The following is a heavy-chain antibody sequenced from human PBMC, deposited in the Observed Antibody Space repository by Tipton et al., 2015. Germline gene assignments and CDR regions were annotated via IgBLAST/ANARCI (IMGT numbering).Heavy chain of an antibody. CDR1: GYSISRGYS. D-gene: IGHD4-17*01. V-gene: IGHV4-38-2*01. CDR2: VDHSGDS. J-gene: IGHJ4*02. Sequence: TLSLTCAVSGYSISRGYSWAWIRQPPGKGLEWIGSVDHSGDSYSNPSLKSRVTISLDTSQNQFSLQLSSVTDADTAVYYCARGGLGDFDSWGQGTLVTVSS. CDR3: ARGGLGDFDS.